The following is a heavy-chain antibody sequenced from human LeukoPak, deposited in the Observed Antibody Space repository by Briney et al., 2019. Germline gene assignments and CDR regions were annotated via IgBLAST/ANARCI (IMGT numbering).Heavy chain of an antibody. CDR1: GFTFTSSA. J-gene: IGHJ4*02. Sequence: GTPVRVSCKASGFTFTSSAVQWVRQARGHRLEWIGWIVVGSGNTNYAQKFQERVTITRDMSTSTAYMELSSLRSEDTAVYYCAADYGSGCYVDFDYWGQGTLVTVSS. D-gene: IGHD3-10*01. CDR3: AADYGSGCYVDFDY. V-gene: IGHV1-58*01. CDR2: IVVGSGNT.